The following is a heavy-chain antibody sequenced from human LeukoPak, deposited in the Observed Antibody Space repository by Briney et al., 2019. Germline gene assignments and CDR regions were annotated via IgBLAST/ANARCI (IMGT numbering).Heavy chain of an antibody. CDR3: ARAQGLRYFDWLLFGY. J-gene: IGHJ4*02. CDR1: GYTFTSYA. D-gene: IGHD3-9*01. Sequence: ASVKVSCKASGYTFTSYAMNWVRQAPGQGLEWMGWINPNSGGTNYAQKFQGRVTMTRDTSISTAYMELSRLRSDDTAVYYCARAQGLRYFDWLLFGYWGQGTLVTVSS. CDR2: INPNSGGT. V-gene: IGHV1-2*02.